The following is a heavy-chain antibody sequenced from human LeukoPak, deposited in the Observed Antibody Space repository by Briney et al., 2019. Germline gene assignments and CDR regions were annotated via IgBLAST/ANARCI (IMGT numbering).Heavy chain of an antibody. V-gene: IGHV3-48*03. D-gene: IGHD3-10*01. Sequence: GGSLRLSCAASGFTFSSYEMNWVRQAPGKGLEWVSYISSSGSTIYYADSVKGRFTISRDNAKNSLYLQMNRLRAEDTAVYYCARDRNYSGSGSYLDIWGQGTMVTVSS. CDR1: GFTFSSYE. J-gene: IGHJ3*02. CDR3: ARDRNYSGSGSYLDI. CDR2: ISSSGSTI.